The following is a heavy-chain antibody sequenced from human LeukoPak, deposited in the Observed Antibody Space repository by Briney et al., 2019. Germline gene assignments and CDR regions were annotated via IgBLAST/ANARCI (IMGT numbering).Heavy chain of an antibody. CDR3: ARGGGSSHLDY. D-gene: IGHD2-15*01. V-gene: IGHV4-34*01. CDR1: GGSFSGYY. J-gene: IGHJ4*02. CDR2: INHSGST. Sequence: SETLSLTCAVYGGSFSGYYWSWIRQPPGKGLEWIGEINHSGSTNYNPSLKNRVTISVDTSKNQFSLKLSSVTAADTAVYYCARGGGSSHLDYWGQGTLVTVSS.